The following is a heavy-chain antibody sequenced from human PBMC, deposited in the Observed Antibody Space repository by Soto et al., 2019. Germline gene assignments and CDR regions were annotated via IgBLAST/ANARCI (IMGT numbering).Heavy chain of an antibody. CDR3: ARGQEVGAHFFDS. J-gene: IGHJ4*02. CDR2: IGTAGDT. CDR1: GFTFSGFD. D-gene: IGHD2-15*01. V-gene: IGHV3-13*01. Sequence: EVQLVESGGNLVQPWGSLRLSCEASGFTFSGFDMHWVRQPTGKGLEWVSTIGTAGDTYYAVSVKGRFTISRDNAKNSLSLQMNSLRAGDTAVYFCARGQEVGAHFFDSWGQGTQVTVSS.